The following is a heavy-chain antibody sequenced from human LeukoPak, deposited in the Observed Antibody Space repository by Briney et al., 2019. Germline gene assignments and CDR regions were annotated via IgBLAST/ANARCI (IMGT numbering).Heavy chain of an antibody. J-gene: IGHJ5*02. CDR3: ARDRLHIVVVTAKPRNWFDP. CDR2: IYHSEIT. Sequence: SETLSLTCAVSGYSISSGYYWGWIRPPPGKGLEWIGSIYHSEITYYNPSLKSRVTISVDTSKNQFSLKLRAVTAADTAVYYCARDRLHIVVVTAKPRNWFDPWGQGTLVT. CDR1: GYSISSGYY. V-gene: IGHV4-38-2*02. D-gene: IGHD2-21*02.